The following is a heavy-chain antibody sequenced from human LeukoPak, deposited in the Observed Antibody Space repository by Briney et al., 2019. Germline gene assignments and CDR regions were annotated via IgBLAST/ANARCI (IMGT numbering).Heavy chain of an antibody. Sequence: SETLSLTCAVYGGSFSGYYWSWIRQPPGKGLEWIGEINHSGSTNYNPSLKSRVTITVDTSKNQFSLKLSSVTAADTAVYYCARGSPSSGWCFDYWGQGTLVTVSS. J-gene: IGHJ4*02. CDR3: ARGSPSSGWCFDY. V-gene: IGHV4-34*01. CDR2: INHSGST. D-gene: IGHD6-19*01. CDR1: GGSFSGYY.